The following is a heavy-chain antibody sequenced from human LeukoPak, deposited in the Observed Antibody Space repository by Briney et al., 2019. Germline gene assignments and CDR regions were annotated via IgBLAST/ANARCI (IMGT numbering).Heavy chain of an antibody. Sequence: GGSLRLSCAASGFTFSSYWMNWVRQAPGKGLEWVSAISGSGGSTYYADSVKGRFTISRDNSKNTLYLQMNSLRAEDTAVYYCAKDSLYCTNGVCYYEYDYWGQGTLVTVS. J-gene: IGHJ4*02. CDR2: ISGSGGST. CDR3: AKDSLYCTNGVCYYEYDY. D-gene: IGHD2-8*01. V-gene: IGHV3-23*01. CDR1: GFTFSSYW.